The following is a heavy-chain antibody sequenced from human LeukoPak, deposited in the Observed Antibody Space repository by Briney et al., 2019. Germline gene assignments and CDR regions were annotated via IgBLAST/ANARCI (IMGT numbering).Heavy chain of an antibody. V-gene: IGHV3-7*03. J-gene: IGHJ6*02. CDR3: ARGGGLDV. Sequence: GSPRLSCAASGFTFSSYAMHWVRQAPGKGLEWVASINHNGNVNYYVDSVKGRFTISRDNAKNSLYLQMSNLRAEDTAVYFCARGGGLDVWGQGATVTVSS. D-gene: IGHD3-16*01. CDR2: INHNGNVN. CDR1: GFTFSSYA.